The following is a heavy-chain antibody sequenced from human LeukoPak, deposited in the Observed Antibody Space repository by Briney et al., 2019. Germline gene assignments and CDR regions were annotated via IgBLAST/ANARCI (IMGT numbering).Heavy chain of an antibody. V-gene: IGHV1-46*01. CDR3: ATRFIGSYAFDI. Sequence: GASVKVSCKASGYTFTSYYMHWVRHAPGQGLELMGIINPSGGSTSYAQKFQGRVTMTRDTSTSTVYMELSSLRSEDTAVYYCATRFIGSYAFDIWGQGTMVTVSS. CDR1: GYTFTSYY. D-gene: IGHD1-26*01. J-gene: IGHJ3*02. CDR2: INPSGGST.